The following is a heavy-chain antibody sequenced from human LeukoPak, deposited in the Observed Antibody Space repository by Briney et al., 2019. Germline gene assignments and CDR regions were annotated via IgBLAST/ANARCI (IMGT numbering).Heavy chain of an antibody. J-gene: IGHJ4*02. V-gene: IGHV4-59*12. D-gene: IGHD3-22*01. CDR3: ARGGYYYDSSGYYSFDY. CDR1: GGSISSYY. CDR2: IYYSGST. Sequence: NPSETLSLTCTVSGGSISSYYWSWIRQPPGKGLEWIGYIYYSGSTNYNPSLKSRVTMSVDTSKNQFSLKLSSVTAADTAVYYCARGGYYYDSSGYYSFDYWGQGTLVTVSS.